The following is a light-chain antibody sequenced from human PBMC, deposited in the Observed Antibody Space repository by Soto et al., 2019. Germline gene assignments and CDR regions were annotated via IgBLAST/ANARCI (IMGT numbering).Light chain of an antibody. CDR1: SSDVGSYNR. Sequence: QSALTQPPSVSGSPGQSVTISCTGTSSDVGSYNRVSWYQQPPGTAPKLMIYEVSNRPSGVPDRFSGSKSDNTASLTISGIQAEDEADYYCTSFTSSSTLVFGTGTKVTVL. V-gene: IGLV2-18*02. CDR2: EVS. J-gene: IGLJ1*01. CDR3: TSFTSSSTLV.